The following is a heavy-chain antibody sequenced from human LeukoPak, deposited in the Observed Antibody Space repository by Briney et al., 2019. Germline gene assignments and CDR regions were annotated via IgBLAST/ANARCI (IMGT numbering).Heavy chain of an antibody. CDR2: LCYSRST. D-gene: IGHD3-10*01. V-gene: IGHV4-39*01. J-gene: IGHJ4*02. Sequence: SDTLSLTCTVSGGSISSSSYYWGWIRQPPGKGLERIGSLCYSRSTYYNPSLKSRVTISVDTSKNQFSLKLSSVTAADTAVYYCARILNYYGSGSYYNGGDYWGQGTLVTVSS. CDR1: GGSISSSSYY. CDR3: ARILNYYGSGSYYNGGDY.